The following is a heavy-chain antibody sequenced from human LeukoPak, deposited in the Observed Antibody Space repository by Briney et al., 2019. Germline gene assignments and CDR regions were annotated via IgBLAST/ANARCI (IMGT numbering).Heavy chain of an antibody. V-gene: IGHV1-2*02. CDR1: GYTFTGYY. CDR3: ARDLGRWNDGWFDP. J-gene: IGHJ5*02. D-gene: IGHD1-1*01. CDR2: INPNSGGT. Sequence: ASVRVSCKASGYTFTGYYMHWVRQAPGQGLEWMGWINPNSGGTNYAQKFQGRVTMTRDTSISTAYVELSRLRSDDTAVYYCARDLGRWNDGWFDPWGQGTLVTVSS.